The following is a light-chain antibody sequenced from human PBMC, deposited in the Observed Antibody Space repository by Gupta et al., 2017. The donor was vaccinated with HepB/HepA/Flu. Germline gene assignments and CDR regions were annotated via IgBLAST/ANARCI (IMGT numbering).Light chain of an antibody. CDR3: QSFDNSLSVVV. J-gene: IGLJ2*01. V-gene: IGLV1-40*01. CDR1: SSNIVAGFD. CDR2: GNV. Sequence: QSVLTQLLSVSGAPGQRVTISCTGSSSNIVAGFDCHWYQHLPGTAPRRLIYGNVNRPSGVPDRFSGSKSGTSASLAITGLRAEDEADYYGQSFDNSLSVVVFGGGNKLTVL.